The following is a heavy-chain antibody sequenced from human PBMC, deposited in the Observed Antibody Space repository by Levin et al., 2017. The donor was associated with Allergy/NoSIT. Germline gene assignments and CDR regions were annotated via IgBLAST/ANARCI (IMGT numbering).Heavy chain of an antibody. D-gene: IGHD2-21*02. CDR2: IWFDGSKE. CDR3: ATDPPVVTGLTGVFNY. Sequence: GESLKISCAASGFTFSTYGIHWVRQAPGKGLEWVAVIWFDGSKEHYADSVKGRFSISRDNSRNTVHLQMNSLRAEDTAVYYCATDPPVVTGLTGVFNYWGQGTLVTVSS. CDR1: GFTFSTYG. J-gene: IGHJ4*02. V-gene: IGHV3-33*01.